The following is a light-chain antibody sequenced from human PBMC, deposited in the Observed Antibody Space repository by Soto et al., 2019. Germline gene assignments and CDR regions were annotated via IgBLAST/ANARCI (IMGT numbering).Light chain of an antibody. Sequence: EIVLTQSPATLSLSPGERATLSCRASQSVSKYLAWYQQKPGQAPRLLIHDASNRATSIPARFSGSGSGTDFNLTISSLEPEDFGVYYCQQRSNWPQITFGGGTKVEIK. CDR2: DAS. CDR1: QSVSKY. V-gene: IGKV3-11*01. CDR3: QQRSNWPQIT. J-gene: IGKJ4*01.